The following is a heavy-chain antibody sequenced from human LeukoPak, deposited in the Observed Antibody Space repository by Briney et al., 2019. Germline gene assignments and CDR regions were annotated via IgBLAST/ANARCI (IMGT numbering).Heavy chain of an antibody. D-gene: IGHD3-10*01. V-gene: IGHV1-2*02. CDR3: ARGGSGTYTPVWALSYFVY. CDR1: GYTFIGYY. J-gene: IGHJ4*02. Sequence: GASVKVSCKASGYTFIGYYMHWVRQAPGQGLEWMGWINPNSGGTNFAQKFQGRVTMTRDTSISTAYMELSRLRSDDTAVYYCARGGSGTYTPVWALSYFVYWGQGTLVTVSS. CDR2: INPNSGGT.